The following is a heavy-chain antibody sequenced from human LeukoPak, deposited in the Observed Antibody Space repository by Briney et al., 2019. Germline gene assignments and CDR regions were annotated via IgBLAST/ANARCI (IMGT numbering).Heavy chain of an antibody. J-gene: IGHJ4*02. CDR1: GASISSGSYY. Sequence: PSQTLSLTCTVSGASISSGSYYWSWIRQPAGKGLEWIGRIYTSGSTNYNPSLKSRVTISVDTSKNQFSLKLSSVTAADTAVYYCAREVVPAGFDYWGQGTLVTVSS. CDR2: IYTSGST. V-gene: IGHV4-61*02. CDR3: AREVVPAGFDY. D-gene: IGHD2-2*01.